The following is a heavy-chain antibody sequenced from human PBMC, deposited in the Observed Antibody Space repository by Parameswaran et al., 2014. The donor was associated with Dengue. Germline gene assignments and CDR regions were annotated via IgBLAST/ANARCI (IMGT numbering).Heavy chain of an antibody. CDR2: IYYSGST. V-gene: IGHV4-61*07. J-gene: IGHJ6*03. D-gene: IGHD1-1*01. CDR3: ARHKNWNRSPYYMDV. Sequence: PGKGLEWIGCIYYSGSTNYNPSLKSRVTISLDTSKNQFSLKLSSVTAADTALYYCARHKNWNRSPYYMDVWGKGTTVTVSS.